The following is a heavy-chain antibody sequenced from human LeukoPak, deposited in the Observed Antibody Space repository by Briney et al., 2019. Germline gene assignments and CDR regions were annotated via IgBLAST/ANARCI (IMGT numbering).Heavy chain of an antibody. Sequence: GGSLRLSCAASGFTFSSYLMSWVRQAPGKGLAWVANIKQDGSEKYYVDSVKGRFTISRDNAKNSLYLQMNSLRAEDMALYYCAKGYYTASDAFDIWGQGTMVTVSS. CDR2: IKQDGSEK. CDR1: GFTFSSYL. CDR3: AKGYYTASDAFDI. J-gene: IGHJ3*02. V-gene: IGHV3-7*03. D-gene: IGHD2-8*02.